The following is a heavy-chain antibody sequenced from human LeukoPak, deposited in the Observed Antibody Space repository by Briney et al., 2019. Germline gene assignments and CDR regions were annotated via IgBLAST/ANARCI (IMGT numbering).Heavy chain of an antibody. D-gene: IGHD2/OR15-2a*01. CDR3: AKDLSPGHY. CDR1: GYTFTSYG. Sequence: SCKASGYTFTSYGMSWVRQAPGKGLEWVSAISGNGGNTYYADSVKGRFTISRDNSKNTLYLQMNSLRAEDTAVYYCAKDLSPGHYWGQGTLVTVSS. V-gene: IGHV3-23*01. CDR2: ISGNGGNT. J-gene: IGHJ4*02.